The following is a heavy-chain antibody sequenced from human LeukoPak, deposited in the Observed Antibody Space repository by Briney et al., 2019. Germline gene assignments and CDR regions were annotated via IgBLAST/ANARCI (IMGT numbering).Heavy chain of an antibody. CDR3: ARERGYSSGWYYFDY. V-gene: IGHV3-7*01. Sequence: PGGSLRLSCAASGFTFSSYWMSWVRQAPGKGLEWVANIKQDGSEKYYVDSVKGRFTISRDNAKNSLYLQMNSLRAEDTAGYYCARERGYSSGWYYFDYWGQGTLVTVSS. CDR2: IKQDGSEK. J-gene: IGHJ4*02. CDR1: GFTFSSYW. D-gene: IGHD6-19*01.